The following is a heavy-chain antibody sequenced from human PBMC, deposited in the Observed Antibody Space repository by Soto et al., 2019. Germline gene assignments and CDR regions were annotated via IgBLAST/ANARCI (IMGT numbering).Heavy chain of an antibody. CDR2: IIPIFGTA. V-gene: IGHV1-69*13. CDR1: GGTFGSYA. Sequence: SVKVSCKASGGTFGSYAISWVRQAPGQGLEWMGGIIPIFGTANYAQKFQGRVTITADESTSTAYMELSSLRSEDTAVYYCARGLRAVAGSFIRFDPWGQGTLVTVSS. CDR3: ARGLRAVAGSFIRFDP. J-gene: IGHJ5*02. D-gene: IGHD6-19*01.